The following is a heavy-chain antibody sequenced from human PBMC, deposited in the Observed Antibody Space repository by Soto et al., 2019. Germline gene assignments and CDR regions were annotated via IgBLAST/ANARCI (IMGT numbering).Heavy chain of an antibody. CDR1: GFTFSSYG. CDR3: AKSPPKRGSENYFDY. V-gene: IGHV3-30*18. Sequence: GESLKISCAASGFTFSSYGMHWVRQAPGKGLEWVAVISYDGSNKYYADSVKGRFTISRDNSKNTLYLQMNSLRAEDTAVYYCAKSPPKRGSENYFDYWGQGTLVTVSS. J-gene: IGHJ4*02. CDR2: ISYDGSNK. D-gene: IGHD3-10*01.